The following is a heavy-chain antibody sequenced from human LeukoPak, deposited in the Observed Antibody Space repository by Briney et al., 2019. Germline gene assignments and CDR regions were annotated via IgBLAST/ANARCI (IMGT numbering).Heavy chain of an antibody. CDR2: INPNSGGT. V-gene: IGHV1-2*02. D-gene: IGHD6-19*01. CDR1: GYTFTGYY. Sequence: SAQVSSKPSGYTFTGYYMNCGRQAPGQGLQWMGWINPNSGGTNYAQTFQGRVTMTRDTSISTAYMELSRLRSDDTAVYYCAREDMQQGLQAFDYWGQGTLVTVSS. J-gene: IGHJ4*02. CDR3: AREDMQQGLQAFDY.